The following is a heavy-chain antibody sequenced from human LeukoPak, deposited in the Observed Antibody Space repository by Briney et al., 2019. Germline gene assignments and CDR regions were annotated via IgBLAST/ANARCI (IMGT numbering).Heavy chain of an antibody. CDR1: GYSISSGYY. J-gene: IGHJ4*02. V-gene: IGHV4-38-2*02. CDR3: ARVEPDFPPYFDY. CDR2: IYHSGST. D-gene: IGHD1-14*01. Sequence: PSETLSLTCTVSGYSISSGYYWGWIRQPPGKGLEWIGSIYHSGSTYYNPSLKSRVTISVDTSKNQFSLKLSSVTAADTAVYYCARVEPDFPPYFDYWGQGTLVTVSS.